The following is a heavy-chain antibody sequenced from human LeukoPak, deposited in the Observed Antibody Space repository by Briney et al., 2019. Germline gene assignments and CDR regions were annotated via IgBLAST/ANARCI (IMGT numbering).Heavy chain of an antibody. CDR3: ASSLVGATPYYFDY. CDR1: GGSFSGYY. Sequence: SETPSLTCAVYGGSFSGYYWSWIRQPPGKGLEWIGEISHSGSTNYNPSLKSRVTISVDTSKNQFSLKLSSVTAADTAVYYCASSLVGATPYYFDYWGQGTLVTVSS. D-gene: IGHD1-26*01. J-gene: IGHJ4*02. CDR2: ISHSGST. V-gene: IGHV4-34*01.